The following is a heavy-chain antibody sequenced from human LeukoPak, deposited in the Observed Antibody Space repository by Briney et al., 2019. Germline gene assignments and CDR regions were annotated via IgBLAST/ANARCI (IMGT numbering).Heavy chain of an antibody. J-gene: IGHJ3*02. Sequence: PSETLSLTCTVSGGSISSYYWSWIRQPAGKGLEWIGRIYTSGGTNYNPSLKSRVTMSVDTSKNQFSLKLSSVTAADTAVYYCARDLPSTRRGAFDIWGQGTTVTVSS. CDR1: GGSISSYY. CDR2: IYTSGGT. D-gene: IGHD5-12*01. CDR3: ARDLPSTRRGAFDI. V-gene: IGHV4-4*07.